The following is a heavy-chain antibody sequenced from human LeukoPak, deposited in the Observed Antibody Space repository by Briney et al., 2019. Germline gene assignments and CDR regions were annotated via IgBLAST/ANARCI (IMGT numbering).Heavy chain of an antibody. CDR1: GYTFTYYG. CDR3: ARISSTSGWNWFDP. J-gene: IGHJ5*02. V-gene: IGHV1-18*01. Sequence: ASVKVSCKASGYTFTYYGITWVRQAPGQGLEWMGWISAYTGNTVYAQKLQGRLTMATDTSTSTAYMELRSLRSDDTAVYYCARISSTSGWNWFDPWGQGTLVTVSS. D-gene: IGHD2-2*01. CDR2: ISAYTGNT.